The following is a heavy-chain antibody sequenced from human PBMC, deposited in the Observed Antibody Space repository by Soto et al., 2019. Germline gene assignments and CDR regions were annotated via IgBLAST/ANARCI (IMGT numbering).Heavy chain of an antibody. V-gene: IGHV3-30-3*01. Sequence: QVQLVESGGGVVQPGRSLRLSCAASGFTFSSFSLHWVRQAPGKGLEWLALISYDGSNKYNADSVKGRFTISRDNSNNNLYLQMNSLSPDATAVYYCARTTTVAGTPEFDYWGQGALVTVSS. J-gene: IGHJ4*02. CDR2: ISYDGSNK. CDR1: GFTFSSFS. D-gene: IGHD6-19*01. CDR3: ARTTTVAGTPEFDY.